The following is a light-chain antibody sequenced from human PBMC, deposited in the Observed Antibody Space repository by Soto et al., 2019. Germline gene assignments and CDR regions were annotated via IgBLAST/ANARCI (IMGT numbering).Light chain of an antibody. J-gene: IGKJ1*01. CDR3: HQYGSSPPST. CDR2: GAP. V-gene: IGKV3-20*01. Sequence: IALTPSPIPLSLSPGGIATPSCRASRSGSNSYLAGYQQKPGPAPGPLIYGAPTRATAIPDRFRGSGCGTDFALTISRLEPEDYAVYYCHQYGSSPPSTFGQGTKVDIK. CDR1: RSGSNSY.